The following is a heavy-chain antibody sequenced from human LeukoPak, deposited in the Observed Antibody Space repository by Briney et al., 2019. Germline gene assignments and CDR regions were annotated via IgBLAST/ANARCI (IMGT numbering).Heavy chain of an antibody. CDR2: INSDGSST. CDR1: GFTFSSYW. J-gene: IGHJ4*02. Sequence: GGSLRLSCAASGFTFSSYWMHWVRQAPGKGLVWVSRINSDGSSTGYADSVKGRFTISRDNAKNTLYLQMNSLRAEDTAVYYCAKGATVTRNSYFDYWGQGALVTVSS. D-gene: IGHD4-17*01. V-gene: IGHV3-74*01. CDR3: AKGATVTRNSYFDY.